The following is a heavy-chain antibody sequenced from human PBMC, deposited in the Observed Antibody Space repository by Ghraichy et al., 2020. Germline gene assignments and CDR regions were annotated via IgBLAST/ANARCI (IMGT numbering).Heavy chain of an antibody. V-gene: IGHV3-21*01. J-gene: IGHJ6*03. Sequence: GGSLRLSCAASGFTFSSYSMNWVRQAPGKGLEWVSSISSSSSYIYYADSVKGRFTISRDNAKNSLYLQMNSLRAEDTAVYYCARALDYDFWSGYYTGVYYYYMDVWGKGTTVTVSS. D-gene: IGHD3-3*01. CDR3: ARALDYDFWSGYYTGVYYYYMDV. CDR1: GFTFSSYS. CDR2: ISSSSSYI.